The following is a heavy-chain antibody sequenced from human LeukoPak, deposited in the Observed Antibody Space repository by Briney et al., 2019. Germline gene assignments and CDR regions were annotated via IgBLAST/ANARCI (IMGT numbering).Heavy chain of an antibody. CDR2: ISSSSSYI. V-gene: IGHV3-21*01. Sequence: GGSLRLSCAASGFTFSSYSMNWVRQAPGKGLEWVSSISSSSSYIYYADSVKGRFTISRDNAKNSLYLQMNSLRAEDTAVYYCASDVPATAIGDGGYWGQGTLVTVSS. D-gene: IGHD2-2*01. J-gene: IGHJ4*02. CDR1: GFTFSSYS. CDR3: ASDVPATAIGDGGY.